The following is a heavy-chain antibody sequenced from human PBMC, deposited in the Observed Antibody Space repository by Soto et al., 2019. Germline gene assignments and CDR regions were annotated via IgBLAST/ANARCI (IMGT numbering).Heavy chain of an antibody. CDR2: IIPIFGTA. J-gene: IGHJ4*02. D-gene: IGHD5-12*01. CDR1: GGTFSSYA. CDR3: ASTCRDGYNYLYYFDY. Sequence: QVQLVQSGAEVKKPGSSVKVSCKASGGTFSSYAISWVRQAPGQGLEWMGGIIPIFGTANYAQKFQGRVTITADESTSPAYMELSSLRSEDTAVYYCASTCRDGYNYLYYFDYWGQGTLVTVSS. V-gene: IGHV1-69*01.